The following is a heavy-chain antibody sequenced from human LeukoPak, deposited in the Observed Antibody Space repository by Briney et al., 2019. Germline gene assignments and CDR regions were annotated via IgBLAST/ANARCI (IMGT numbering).Heavy chain of an antibody. CDR2: INPNSGGT. CDR3: ARVRRLMQTFDV. D-gene: IGHD4/OR15-4a*01. CDR1: GYTFTGYY. J-gene: IGHJ3*01. V-gene: IGHV1-2*02. Sequence: GASVKVSCKASGYTFTGYYMHWVRQAPGQGLEWMGWINPNSGGTNYAQKFRGRVSMTRDESVSTAYMELSGLTSDDTAVFYCARVRRLMQTFDVWGQGTMVTVSS.